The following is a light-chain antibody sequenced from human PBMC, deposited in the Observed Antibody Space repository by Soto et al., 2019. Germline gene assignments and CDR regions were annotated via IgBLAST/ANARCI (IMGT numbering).Light chain of an antibody. CDR3: CSYTTSSTVV. V-gene: IGLV2-14*01. CDR1: SSDVGAYNY. J-gene: IGLJ2*01. CDR2: DVS. Sequence: QSALTQPASVSGSPGQSITISFTGTSSDVGAYNYVSWYQQYPGKAPKVMIYDVSNRPSGVSNRFSGSKSGNTASLTISGLQAEDEADYYCCSYTTSSTVVFGGGTKLTVL.